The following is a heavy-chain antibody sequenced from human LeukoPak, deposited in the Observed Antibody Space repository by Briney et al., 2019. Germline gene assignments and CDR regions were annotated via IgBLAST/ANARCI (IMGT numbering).Heavy chain of an antibody. CDR2: IYHSGST. CDR1: GYSISSGYY. Sequence: PSETLSLTCAVSGYSISSGYYWGWIRQPPGKGLEWIGSIYHSGSTYYNPSLKNRVTISVDTSKNQFSLKLSSVTAADTAVYYCARHVGYSSSPTDYWGQGTLVTVSS. CDR3: ARHVGYSSSPTDY. D-gene: IGHD6-13*01. V-gene: IGHV4-38-2*01. J-gene: IGHJ4*02.